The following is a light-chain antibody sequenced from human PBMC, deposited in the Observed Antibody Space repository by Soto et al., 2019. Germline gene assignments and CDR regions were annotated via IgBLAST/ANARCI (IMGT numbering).Light chain of an antibody. CDR3: QQYGGSSYT. CDR2: GAS. J-gene: IGKJ2*01. CDR1: QSVSRN. Sequence: EIVMTQSPATLSVSPGERATLSCRASQSVSRNLAWYQQKPGQAPRLLFYGASTRATGIPGRFSGSGSGTDFTLTISRLEPEDFAVYYCQQYGGSSYTFGQGTKVDIK. V-gene: IGKV3-15*01.